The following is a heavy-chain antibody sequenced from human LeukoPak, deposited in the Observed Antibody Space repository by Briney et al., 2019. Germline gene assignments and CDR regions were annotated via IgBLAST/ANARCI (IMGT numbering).Heavy chain of an antibody. D-gene: IGHD6-13*01. J-gene: IGHJ2*01. V-gene: IGHV3-13*01. Sequence: GGSLRLSCAASGLTLSNYDMYWARHTTGKGLEWVSAIGTAGDTYYSGAVKGRFTISREDAKNSLYLHMNSLRAGDTAVYYCVREQQLANWYFDLWGRGTLVTVSS. CDR3: VREQQLANWYFDL. CDR1: GLTLSNYD. CDR2: IGTAGDT.